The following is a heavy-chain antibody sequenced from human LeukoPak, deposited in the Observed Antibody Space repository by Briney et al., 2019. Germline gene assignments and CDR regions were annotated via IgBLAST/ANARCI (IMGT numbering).Heavy chain of an antibody. CDR3: ARRVSYYGSGSIHKIIDY. J-gene: IGHJ4*02. Sequence: SQTLSLTCTVSGGSINSGGYYWSWIRQSAGKGLEWIGRISASGKTNYNPSLEDRVTISVDTSKNQFSLKLSSVTAADTAVYYCARRVSYYGSGSIHKIIDYWGQGTLVTVSS. CDR1: GGSINSGGYY. V-gene: IGHV4-61*02. D-gene: IGHD3-10*01. CDR2: ISASGKT.